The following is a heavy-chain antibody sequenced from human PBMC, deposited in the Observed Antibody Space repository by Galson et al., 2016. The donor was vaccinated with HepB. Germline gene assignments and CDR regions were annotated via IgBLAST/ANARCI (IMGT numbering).Heavy chain of an antibody. Sequence: SETLSLTCTVSGGPIANWIWTWIRQPAGKGLEWIGRIYPSGTTTCNPSLESRVTMSLDKSKNQLSLSMSSVTAADTALYYCATGDYVYFDQWGQGTLVVVSS. CDR1: GGPIANWI. V-gene: IGHV4-4*07. J-gene: IGHJ4*02. CDR3: ATGDYVYFDQ. D-gene: IGHD3-16*01. CDR2: IYPSGTT.